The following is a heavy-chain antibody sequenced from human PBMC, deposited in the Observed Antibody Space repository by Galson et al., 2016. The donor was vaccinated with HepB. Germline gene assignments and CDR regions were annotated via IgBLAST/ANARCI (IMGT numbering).Heavy chain of an antibody. CDR1: GYTFISYD. D-gene: IGHD6-13*01. CDR2: INPSGGNT. CDR3: ATGAGFSSCDY. Sequence: SVKVSCKAPGYTFISYDMHWVRQAPGQGLEWMGIINPSGGNTTYAQKFQGRVTMTRDTSTSTVYMDLSSLRSEDTAVYFCATGAGFSSCDYWGQGTLVTVSS. J-gene: IGHJ4*02. V-gene: IGHV1-46*01.